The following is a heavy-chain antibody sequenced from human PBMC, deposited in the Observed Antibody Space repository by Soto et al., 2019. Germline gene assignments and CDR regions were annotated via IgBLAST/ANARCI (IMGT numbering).Heavy chain of an antibody. CDR2: ITGRGGTT. CDR3: ARDPNGDYIGAFDF. J-gene: IGHJ3*01. Sequence: PGGSLRLSCAASGFTFSNYAMIWVRQAPGGGLEWVSAITGRGGTTKYAASVQGRFTISRDNPDNTLYLQMNSLRPDDTAVYYCARDPNGDYIGAFDFWGQGTMVTVSS. CDR1: GFTFSNYA. V-gene: IGHV3-23*01. D-gene: IGHD4-17*01.